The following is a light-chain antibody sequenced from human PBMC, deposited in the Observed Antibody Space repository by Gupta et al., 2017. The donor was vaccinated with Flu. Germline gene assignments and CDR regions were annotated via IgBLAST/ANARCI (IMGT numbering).Light chain of an antibody. CDR1: QSVLYSSNNKNY. CDR3: QQYYSTPPT. V-gene: IGKV4-1*01. J-gene: IGKJ1*01. CDR2: WAS. Sequence: DIVVTQSPDSLAKSLGERATINCKSSQSVLYSSNNKNYFAWYQQKAGQPPKLLIYWASTRQSGVPDRFSGSGPGTDFSLTISNLQAEDVAVYYCQQYYSTPPTFGQGTRVEIK.